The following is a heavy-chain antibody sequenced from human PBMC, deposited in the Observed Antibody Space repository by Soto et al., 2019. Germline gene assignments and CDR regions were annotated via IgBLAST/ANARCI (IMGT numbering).Heavy chain of an antibody. Sequence: SETLSLTCTVSGGSISSYYWSWIRQPPGKGLEWIGYICYSGSTNYNPSLKSQVTISVDTSKNQFSLKLSSVTAADTAVYYCARDSWSTVTTGYYGMDVWGQGTTVTVSS. V-gene: IGHV4-59*01. CDR3: ARDSWSTVTTGYYGMDV. D-gene: IGHD4-17*01. CDR2: ICYSGST. J-gene: IGHJ6*02. CDR1: GGSISSYY.